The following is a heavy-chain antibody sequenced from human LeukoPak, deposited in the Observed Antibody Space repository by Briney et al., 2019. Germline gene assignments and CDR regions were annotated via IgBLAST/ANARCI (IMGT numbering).Heavy chain of an antibody. J-gene: IGHJ6*03. CDR1: GGSISSYY. D-gene: IGHD5-18*01. V-gene: IGHV4-34*01. CDR3: ARVGIGSYGFYYYYYMDV. Sequence: SETLSLTCTVSGGSISSYYWSWIRQPPEKGLEWIGEINHSGSTNYNPSLKSRVTISADTSKNQFSLKLSSVTAADTAVYYCARVGIGSYGFYYYYYMDVWGKGTTVTVSS. CDR2: INHSGST.